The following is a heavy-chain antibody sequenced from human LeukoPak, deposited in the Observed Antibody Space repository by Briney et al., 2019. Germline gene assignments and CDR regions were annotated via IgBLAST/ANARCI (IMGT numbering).Heavy chain of an antibody. CDR3: ARSNQADDY. J-gene: IGHJ4*02. D-gene: IGHD4-11*01. V-gene: IGHV3-74*01. Sequence: GGSLRLSCTASGFTLSNYWMHWVRQVPGKGLVWVSRINTVGSSTTYADSVKGRFTISRDNAKNTLYLQMNSLRVEDTAVYYCARSNQADDYWGQGTLVTASS. CDR1: GFTLSNYW. CDR2: INTVGSST.